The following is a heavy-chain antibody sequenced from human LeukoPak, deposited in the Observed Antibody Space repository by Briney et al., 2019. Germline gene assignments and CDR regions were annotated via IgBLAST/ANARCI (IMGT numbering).Heavy chain of an antibody. Sequence: GGSLRLSCAVSGFSLSNYWMSWVRQTPGKGLEWVANIKQDGSEKHYVDSVKGRFAISRDNAKDSLYLQMNSLRIEDTAVYYCAISGYNFDYWGQGTLVTVSS. D-gene: IGHD5-18*01. CDR1: GFSLSNYW. CDR2: IKQDGSEK. CDR3: AISGYNFDY. V-gene: IGHV3-7*05. J-gene: IGHJ4*02.